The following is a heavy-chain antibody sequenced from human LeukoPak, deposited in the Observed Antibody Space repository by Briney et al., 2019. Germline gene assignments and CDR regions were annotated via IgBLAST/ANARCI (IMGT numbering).Heavy chain of an antibody. CDR2: INHSGST. CDR3: ARGQRGWIQLWLFDY. D-gene: IGHD5-18*01. CDR1: GGSFSGYY. Sequence: SETLSLTCAVYGGSFSGYYWSWICQPPGKGLEWIGEINHSGSTNYNPSLKSRVTISVDTSKNQFSLKLSSVTAADTAVYYCARGQRGWIQLWLFDYWGQGTLVTVSS. J-gene: IGHJ4*02. V-gene: IGHV4-34*01.